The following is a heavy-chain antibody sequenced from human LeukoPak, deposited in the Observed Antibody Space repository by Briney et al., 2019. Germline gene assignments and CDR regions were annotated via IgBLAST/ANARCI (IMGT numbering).Heavy chain of an antibody. CDR2: TWYDGSNK. CDR3: ARDPPSAYTSSWFYFDY. CDR1: GFSFTNYG. Sequence: GRSLRLSCAASGFSFTNYGMHWVRQAPGKGLEWVAVTWYDGSNKYYADSVKGRFTISRDNSKNTLYLQMNSLRAEDTAVYYCARDPPSAYTSSWFYFDYWGQGTLVTVSS. V-gene: IGHV3-33*01. D-gene: IGHD6-6*01. J-gene: IGHJ4*02.